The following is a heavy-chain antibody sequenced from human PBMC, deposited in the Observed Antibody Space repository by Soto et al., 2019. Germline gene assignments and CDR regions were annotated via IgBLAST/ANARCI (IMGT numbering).Heavy chain of an antibody. CDR1: GGSISSGGYY. Sequence: PSETLSLTCTVSGGSISSGGYYWSWIRQHPGKGLEWIGYIYYSGSTYYNPSLKSRVTISVDTSKNQFPLKLSSVTAADTAVYYCARDTPRGYSYGSFDYWGQGTLVTVSS. D-gene: IGHD5-18*01. CDR3: ARDTPRGYSYGSFDY. V-gene: IGHV4-31*03. J-gene: IGHJ4*02. CDR2: IYYSGST.